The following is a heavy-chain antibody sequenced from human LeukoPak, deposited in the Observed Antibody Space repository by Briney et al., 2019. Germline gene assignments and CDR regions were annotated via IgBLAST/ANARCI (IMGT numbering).Heavy chain of an antibody. Sequence: KPSETLSLTCTVSGGSISSYYWSWIRQPAGKGLEWIGRIYTSGGTNYNPSLKSRVTMSIDTSKSQFSLKLSSVTAADTAVYYCARDYYDSTGYYYALWGQGTLVTVSS. CDR2: IYTSGGT. D-gene: IGHD3-22*01. V-gene: IGHV4-4*07. J-gene: IGHJ4*02. CDR1: GGSISSYY. CDR3: ARDYYDSTGYYYAL.